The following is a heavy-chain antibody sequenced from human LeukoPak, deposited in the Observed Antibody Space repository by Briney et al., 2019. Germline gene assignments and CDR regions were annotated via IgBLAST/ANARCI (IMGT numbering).Heavy chain of an antibody. V-gene: IGHV3-15*01. CDR3: TTGAPSFYDFLSNYHGDY. Sequence: PGRSLRLSCAASGFIFSNAWMNWVRQAPGKGLEWIGRIKSKADGGTTDYAVPVKGRFSISRDDSKNTLYLQMNSLKIEDTAVYYCTTGAPSFYDFLSNYHGDYWGQGTLVTVSS. D-gene: IGHD3-3*01. CDR2: IKSKADGGTT. CDR1: GFIFSNAW. J-gene: IGHJ4*02.